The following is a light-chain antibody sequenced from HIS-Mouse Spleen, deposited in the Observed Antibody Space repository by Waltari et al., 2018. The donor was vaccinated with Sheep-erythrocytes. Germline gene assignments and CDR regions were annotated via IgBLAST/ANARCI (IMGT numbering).Light chain of an antibody. CDR3: CSYAGSYNHV. CDR1: SSDVGGYNY. Sequence: QSALTQPRSVSGSPGQSVTISCTGTSSDVGGYNYVSWYQQHPGKAPKLMIYDVSKRPSGVPDRVSGSKSGNTASLTISGLHAEDEADYYCCSYAGSYNHVFATGTKVTVL. J-gene: IGLJ1*01. V-gene: IGLV2-11*01. CDR2: DVS.